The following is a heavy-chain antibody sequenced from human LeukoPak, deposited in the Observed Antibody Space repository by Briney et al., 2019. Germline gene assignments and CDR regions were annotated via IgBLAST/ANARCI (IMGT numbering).Heavy chain of an antibody. V-gene: IGHV3-9*01. CDR2: ISWNGGRI. J-gene: IGHJ5*02. CDR1: GFTFDDYA. CDR3: VKATTGWFDP. Sequence: GRSLRHSCAASGFTFDDYAMHWVRQAPGKGLEWVSGISWNGGRIGYADSVKGRFTISRDNAKNSLYLQMKSLRVEDTALYYCVKATTGWFDPWGQGTLVTVSS.